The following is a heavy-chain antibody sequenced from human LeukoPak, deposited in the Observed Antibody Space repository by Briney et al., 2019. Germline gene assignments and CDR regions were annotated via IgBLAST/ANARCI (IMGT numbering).Heavy chain of an antibody. CDR2: INHSGST. V-gene: IGHV4-34*01. J-gene: IGHJ4*02. CDR3: ARRHYYYDSSGYDRAFRY. CDR1: GGSFSGYY. D-gene: IGHD3-22*01. Sequence: SETLSLTCAVYGGSFSGYYWSWIRQPPGKGLEWIGEINHSGSTNYNPSLKSRVTISVDTSKNQFSLKLSSVTAADTAVYYCARRHYYYDSSGYDRAFRYWGQGTLVTVSS.